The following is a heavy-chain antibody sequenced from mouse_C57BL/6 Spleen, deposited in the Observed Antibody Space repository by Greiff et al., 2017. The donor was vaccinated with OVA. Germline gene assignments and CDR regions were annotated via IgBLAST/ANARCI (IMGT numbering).Heavy chain of an antibody. Sequence: QVQLQQPGAELVRPGTSVKLSCKASGNTFPSYWRHWVKQRPGQGLEWIGVIDPSDSYTNYNQKFKGKATLTVDTSSSTAYMQLSSLTSEDSAVYYCARERLRLLFDYWGQGTTLTVSS. CDR3: ARERLRLLFDY. CDR1: GNTFPSYW. D-gene: IGHD2-2*01. J-gene: IGHJ2*01. CDR2: IDPSDSYT. V-gene: IGHV1-59*01.